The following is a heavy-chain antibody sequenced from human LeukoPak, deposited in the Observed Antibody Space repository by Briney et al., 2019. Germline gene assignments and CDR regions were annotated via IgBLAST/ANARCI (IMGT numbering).Heavy chain of an antibody. CDR3: ARAYPGGSCDY. CDR1: GYTFINYY. Sequence: ASVEVSCKASGYTFINYYMHWVRQAPGQGFEWMGIINPSGGTTSYAQNFQGRVTMTRDTSTSTVYMELSSLRSEDTAVYYCARAYPGGSCDYWGQGTLVTVSS. D-gene: IGHD3-16*01. V-gene: IGHV1-46*01. CDR2: INPSGGTT. J-gene: IGHJ4*02.